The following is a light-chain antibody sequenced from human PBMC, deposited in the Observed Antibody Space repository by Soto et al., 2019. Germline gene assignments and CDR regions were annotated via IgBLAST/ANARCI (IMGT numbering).Light chain of an antibody. CDR3: QQYDNWPLT. V-gene: IGKV3-15*01. CDR2: GAS. Sequence: EIVMTQSPATLPVSPGERATLSCRASQSVSSNLAWYQQKPGQAPRFLIYGASTRATGIPARFSGSGCGTEFTLTISSLQSEDFAVYYCQQYDNWPLTFGGGTKVEIK. CDR1: QSVSSN. J-gene: IGKJ4*01.